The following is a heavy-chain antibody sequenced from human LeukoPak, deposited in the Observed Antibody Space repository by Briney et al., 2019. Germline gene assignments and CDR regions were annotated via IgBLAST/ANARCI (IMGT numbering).Heavy chain of an antibody. CDR1: GFTFSSYE. CDR2: IGSSGSTI. V-gene: IGHV3-48*03. Sequence: PPGGSLRLSCAPSGFTFSSYEMNWVRQAPGKGLEWVSYIGSSGSTIYYGDSVKGRFTISRDNAKNSLYLQMNSLRAEDTAVYYCARQLYGPDYWGQGTLVTVSS. D-gene: IGHD2-2*01. J-gene: IGHJ4*02. CDR3: ARQLYGPDY.